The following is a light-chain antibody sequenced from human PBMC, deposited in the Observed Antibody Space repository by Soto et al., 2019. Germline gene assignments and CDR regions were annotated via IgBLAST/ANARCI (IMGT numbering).Light chain of an antibody. V-gene: IGKV4-1*01. CDR1: RSVVSRSNNKNY. Sequence: DIVMTQSPDSLAASMGERATINGQSSRSVVSRSNNKNYLAWYQQKPGQPPKLLIYWASIREAGVADRFSGSGSGTDLTLTISSLQAEDVAVYCCQQYYGSTLTFGQGNKVEI. CDR2: WAS. CDR3: QQYYGSTLT. J-gene: IGKJ1*01.